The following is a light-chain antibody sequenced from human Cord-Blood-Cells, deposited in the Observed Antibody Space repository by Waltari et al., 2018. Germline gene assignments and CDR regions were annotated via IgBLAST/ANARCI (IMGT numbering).Light chain of an antibody. Sequence: DIVMTETPLPPSVTPGQTASISCKCTQSHLHRDGKTYLDWYLQKPGQPPQLLIYEVSNRFSGVPDRFSGSESGTDFTLKISRVEAEDFGVYYCMQSIQLPITFGQGTRLEIK. CDR1: QSHLHRDGKTY. CDR2: EVS. V-gene: IGKV2D-29*01. J-gene: IGKJ5*01. CDR3: MQSIQLPIT.